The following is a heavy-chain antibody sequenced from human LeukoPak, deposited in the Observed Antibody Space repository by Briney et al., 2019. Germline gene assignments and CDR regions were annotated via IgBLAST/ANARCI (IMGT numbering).Heavy chain of an antibody. CDR1: GGSISSSSYY. V-gene: IGHV4-39*01. J-gene: IGHJ5*02. Sequence: SETLSLTCTVSGGSISSSSYYWGWIRQPPGKGLGWIGCIYYTGSTYYNPSLNSRVTISVDTSKNQLSLKLSSVTAADTAVYYCAGQGYCSGGTCPIWFDPWGQGSLVTVSS. CDR2: IYYTGST. CDR3: AGQGYCSGGTCPIWFDP. D-gene: IGHD2-15*01.